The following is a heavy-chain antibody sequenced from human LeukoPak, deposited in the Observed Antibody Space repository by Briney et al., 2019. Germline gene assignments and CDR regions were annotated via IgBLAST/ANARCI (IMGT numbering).Heavy chain of an antibody. CDR2: INHSGST. Sequence: PSETLSLTCAVYGGSFSGYYWSWIRQPPGKGLEWIGEINHSGSTNYNPSLKSRVTISVDTSKNQFSLKLSSVTAADTAVYYCARRQRITMVRGVMLITGHFDYWGQGTLVTVSS. D-gene: IGHD3-10*01. CDR3: ARRQRITMVRGVMLITGHFDY. J-gene: IGHJ4*02. V-gene: IGHV4-34*01. CDR1: GGSFSGYY.